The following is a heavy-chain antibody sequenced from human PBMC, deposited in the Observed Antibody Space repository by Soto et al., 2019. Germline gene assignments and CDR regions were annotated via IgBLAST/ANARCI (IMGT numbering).Heavy chain of an antibody. V-gene: IGHV4-59*01. Sequence: SETLSLTCTVSGGSISSYYWSWIRQPPGKGLEWIGYIYYSGSTNYNPSLKSRVTISVDTSQNQFSLKLSSVTAADTAVYYCTRYASIAAAGSPYYYYYDLDVWGRGTTVTVSS. J-gene: IGHJ6*03. CDR1: GGSISSYY. CDR2: IYYSGST. CDR3: TRYASIAAAGSPYYYYYDLDV. D-gene: IGHD6-13*01.